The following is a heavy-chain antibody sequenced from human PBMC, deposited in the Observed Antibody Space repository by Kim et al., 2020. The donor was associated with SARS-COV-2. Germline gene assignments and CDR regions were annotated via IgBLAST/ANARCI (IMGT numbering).Heavy chain of an antibody. Sequence: SETLSLTCTVSGGSINSDNYYWGWLRQPPGKGLEGIGSIYYSGSTFYNPSLKSRVTISADTSKSQFSLRLTSGTAADAAMYYCARDPVRGAQTTDYWGRGTRVTVSS. CDR1: GGSINSDNYY. V-gene: IGHV4-39*01. CDR2: IYYSGST. D-gene: IGHD3-10*01. CDR3: ARDPVRGAQTTDY. J-gene: IGHJ4*02.